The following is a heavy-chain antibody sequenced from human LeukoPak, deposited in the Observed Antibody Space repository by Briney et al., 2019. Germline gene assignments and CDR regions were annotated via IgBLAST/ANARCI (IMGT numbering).Heavy chain of an antibody. CDR3: ARAEWELLHLDY. D-gene: IGHD1-26*01. J-gene: IGHJ4*02. V-gene: IGHV1-2*02. CDR1: AYTFIGYY. CDR2: INPNSGGT. Sequence: ASVKVSCKASAYTFIGYYMHWVRQAPGQGLECMGWINPNSGGTKYAQKFQGRVTMTTDTSTSTAYMELRSLRSDDTAVYYCARAEWELLHLDYWGQGTLVTVSS.